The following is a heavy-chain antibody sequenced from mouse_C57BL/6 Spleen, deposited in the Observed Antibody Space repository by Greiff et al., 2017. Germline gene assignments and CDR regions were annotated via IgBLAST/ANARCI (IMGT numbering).Heavy chain of an antibody. V-gene: IGHV1-26*01. CDR1: GYTFTDYY. D-gene: IGHD2-4*01. Sequence: VQLQQSGPELVKPGASVKISCKASGYTFTDYYMNWVKQSHGKSLEWIGDINPNNGGTSYNQKFKGKATLTVDKSSSTAYMELRSLTSEDSAVYYCARAKSYYDYDASYAMDYWGQGTSVTVSS. J-gene: IGHJ4*01. CDR3: ARAKSYYDYDASYAMDY. CDR2: INPNNGGT.